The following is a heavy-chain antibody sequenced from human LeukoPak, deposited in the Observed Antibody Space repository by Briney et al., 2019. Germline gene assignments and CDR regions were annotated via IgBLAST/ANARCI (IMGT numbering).Heavy chain of an antibody. D-gene: IGHD6-6*01. V-gene: IGHV4-4*09. CDR2: IYTSGST. CDR3: AGGGSSSHFIY. J-gene: IGHJ4*02. Sequence: SETLSLTCTVSGGSISSYYWSWIRQPPGKGLEWIGYIYTSGSTNYNPSLKSRVTISVDTSKNQFSLKLSPVTAADTAVYYCAGGGSSSHFIYWGQGTLVTVSS. CDR1: GGSISSYY.